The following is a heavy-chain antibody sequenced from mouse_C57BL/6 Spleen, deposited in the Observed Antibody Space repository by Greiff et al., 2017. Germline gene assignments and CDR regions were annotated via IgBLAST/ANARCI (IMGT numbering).Heavy chain of an antibody. CDR1: GYTFTDYN. V-gene: IGHV1-18*01. CDR3: ARSTMVTPYYFDY. CDR2: INPNNGGT. D-gene: IGHD2-2*01. Sequence: VQLQQSGPELVKPGASVKIPCKASGYTFTDYNMDWVKQSHGKSLEWIGDINPNNGGTIYNQKFKGKATLTVDKSSSTAYMELRSLTSEDTAVYYCARSTMVTPYYFDYWGPGTTLTVSS. J-gene: IGHJ2*01.